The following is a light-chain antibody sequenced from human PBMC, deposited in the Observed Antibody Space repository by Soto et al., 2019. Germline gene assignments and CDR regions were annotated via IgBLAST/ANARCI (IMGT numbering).Light chain of an antibody. CDR2: DAS. CDR3: QQYATFPRT. V-gene: IGKV1-5*01. CDR1: QSISNW. J-gene: IGKJ1*01. Sequence: IQMTQSPPTLSASIGDRVTITCRASQSISNWLAWYQQKPGKAPKLLIYDASSLESGVPSRFSGSGSGTEFTLTISSLQPDDFATYHCQQYATFPRTFGQGTKV.